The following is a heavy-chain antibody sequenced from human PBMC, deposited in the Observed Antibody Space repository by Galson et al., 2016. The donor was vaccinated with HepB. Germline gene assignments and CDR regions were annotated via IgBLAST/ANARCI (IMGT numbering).Heavy chain of an antibody. V-gene: IGHV1-3*01. Sequence: QSGAEVKEPGTSVKVSCEASLNTLTTYAIHWVRQAPGQRLEWMGWINGGNGNIRYSQKFQGRINITRDTSASTVYMEVSSLKSEDTAVYYCARGPLTAWRNWFFDLWGRGTLVTVSS. CDR3: ARGPLTAWRNWFFDL. J-gene: IGHJ2*01. CDR2: INGGNGNI. D-gene: IGHD1-20*01. CDR1: LNTLTTYA.